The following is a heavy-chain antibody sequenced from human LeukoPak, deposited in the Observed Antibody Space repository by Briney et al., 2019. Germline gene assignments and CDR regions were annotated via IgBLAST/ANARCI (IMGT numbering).Heavy chain of an antibody. CDR2: ISWNSGSI. D-gene: IGHD2-2*01. J-gene: IGHJ6*04. V-gene: IGHV3-9*01. Sequence: PGRSLRLSCAASGFTFDDYAMHWVRQAPGKGLEWVSGISWNSGSIGYADSVKGRFTISRDNAKNSLYLQMNSLRAEDTALYYCAKDTWDIVVVPGDVWGKGTTVTVSS. CDR3: AKDTWDIVVVPGDV. CDR1: GFTFDDYA.